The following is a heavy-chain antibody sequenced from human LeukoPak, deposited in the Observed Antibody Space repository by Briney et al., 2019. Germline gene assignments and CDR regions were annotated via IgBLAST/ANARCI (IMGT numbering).Heavy chain of an antibody. CDR2: IIPILSIA. V-gene: IGHV1-69*02. D-gene: IGHD6-13*01. CDR1: GGTFSSYT. J-gene: IGHJ3*02. CDR3: ARCIAAAGFAFDI. Sequence: SVKVSCKASGGTFSSYTISWVRQAPGQGLEWMGRIIPILSIANYAQKFQGRVTITADKSTSTAYMELSSLRSEDTAVYYCARCIAAAGFAFDIWGQGTMVTVSS.